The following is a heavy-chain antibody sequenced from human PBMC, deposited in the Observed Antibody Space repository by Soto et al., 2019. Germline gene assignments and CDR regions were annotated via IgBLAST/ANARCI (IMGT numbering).Heavy chain of an antibody. V-gene: IGHV1-69*01. D-gene: IGHD2-21*02. CDR1: GGTFNNYA. CDR3: ARGYCGRDGTRSYSYYGMDV. J-gene: IGHJ6*02. CDR2: IIPIFGAA. Sequence: QVQLVQSGAEVKKPGSSVKVSCKASGGTFNNYAISWVRQAPGQGLEWMGGIIPIFGAAHYAQKFQGRVTITADESTSKSYIGLSSLRTEATSVYYCARGYCGRDGTRSYSYYGMDVWGQGTTV.